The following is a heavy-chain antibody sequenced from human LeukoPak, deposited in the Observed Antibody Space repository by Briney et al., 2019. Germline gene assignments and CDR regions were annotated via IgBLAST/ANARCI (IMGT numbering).Heavy chain of an antibody. CDR3: AAESSYYDILTGYYHFDY. V-gene: IGHV1-58*01. CDR2: IVGGSGNT. CDR1: GFTFTSSA. D-gene: IGHD3-9*01. J-gene: IGHJ4*02. Sequence: SVKVSCKASGFTFTSSAVQWVRQARGQRLEWIGWIVGGSGNTNYAQKFQERVTITRDMSTSTAYMELSSLRSEDTAVYYCAAESSYYDILTGYYHFDYWGQGTLVTVSS.